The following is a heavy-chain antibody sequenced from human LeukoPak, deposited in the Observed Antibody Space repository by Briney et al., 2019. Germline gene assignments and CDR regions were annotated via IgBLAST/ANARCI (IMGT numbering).Heavy chain of an antibody. J-gene: IGHJ3*02. D-gene: IGHD3-22*01. CDR3: ARDKGYFDSSGTPPAFDI. CDR2: ISSSTTTI. V-gene: IGHV3-48*01. Sequence: GGSLGLSCAASGFTFSRYSMNWVRQAPGKGLEWLSYISSSTTTIYYADSVKGRFTISRDNPKNSLYLQMNSLRAEDTAVYYCARDKGYFDSSGTPPAFDIWGQGTVVTVSS. CDR1: GFTFSRYS.